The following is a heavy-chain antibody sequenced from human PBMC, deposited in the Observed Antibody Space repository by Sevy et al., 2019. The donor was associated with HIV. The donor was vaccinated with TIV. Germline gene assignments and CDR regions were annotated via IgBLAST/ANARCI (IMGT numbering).Heavy chain of an antibody. CDR2: INSDGSST. D-gene: IGHD5-12*01. J-gene: IGHJ6*02. V-gene: IGHV3-74*01. CDR3: ARQLRWLQFDYYGMDV. Sequence: GGSLRLSCAASGFTFSSYWMHWVRQAPGKGLVWVSRINSDGSSTSYADSVKGRFTISRDNAKNTLYLQMNRLRAEDTAVYYCARQLRWLQFDYYGMDVWGQGTTVTVSS. CDR1: GFTFSSYW.